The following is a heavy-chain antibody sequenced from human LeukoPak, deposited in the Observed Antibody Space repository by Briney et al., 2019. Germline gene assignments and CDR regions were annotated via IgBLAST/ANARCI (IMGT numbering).Heavy chain of an antibody. V-gene: IGHV4-34*01. CDR3: ARGGIAAANLFDP. D-gene: IGHD6-13*01. J-gene: IGHJ5*02. CDR2: INHSGST. CDR1: GGSFSGYY. Sequence: PSETLSLTCAVYGGSFSGYYWSWIRQPPGQGLEWIGEINHSGSTNYNPSLKSRVTISVDTSKNQFSLKLSSVTAADTAVYYCARGGIAAANLFDPWGQGTLVTVSS.